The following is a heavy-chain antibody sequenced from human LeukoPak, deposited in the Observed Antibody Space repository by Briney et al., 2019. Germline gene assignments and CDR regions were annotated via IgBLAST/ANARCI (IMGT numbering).Heavy chain of an antibody. V-gene: IGHV4-34*01. Sequence: SETLSLTCAVYGGSFSGYYWSWIRQPPGKGLEWIGEINHSGSTNYNPSLKSRVTISVDTSKNQFSLKLSSVTAADTAVYYCARGLREVRYCSGGSCYSLYYFDYWGQGTLVTVSS. CDR2: INHSGST. CDR3: ARGLREVRYCSGGSCYSLYYFDY. J-gene: IGHJ4*02. CDR1: GGSFSGYY. D-gene: IGHD2-15*01.